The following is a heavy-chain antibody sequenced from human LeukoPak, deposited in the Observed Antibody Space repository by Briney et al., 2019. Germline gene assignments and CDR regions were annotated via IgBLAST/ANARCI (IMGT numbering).Heavy chain of an antibody. D-gene: IGHD5-24*01. J-gene: IGHJ4*02. CDR1: GYTFTGYY. CDR3: ARKRNRDGYNSAFDY. Sequence: ASVKVSCKASGYTFTGYYMHWVRQAPGQGLEWMGWINPNSGGTNYAQKFQGRVTMTRDTSISTAYMELSRLRSDDTAVYYCARKRNRDGYNSAFDYWGQGTLVTVSS. CDR2: INPNSGGT. V-gene: IGHV1-2*02.